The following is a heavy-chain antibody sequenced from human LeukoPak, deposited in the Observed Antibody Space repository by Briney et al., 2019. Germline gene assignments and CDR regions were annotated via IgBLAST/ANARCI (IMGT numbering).Heavy chain of an antibody. CDR1: GGSFSGYY. Sequence: SETLSLTCVVYGGSFSGYYWSWIRQPPGKGLEWIGEINHSGSTNYNPSLKSRVTISVDTSKNQFSLKLSSVTAADTAVYYCARGLVVPAAIRNWFDPWGQGTLVTVSS. D-gene: IGHD2-2*02. J-gene: IGHJ5*02. V-gene: IGHV4-34*01. CDR3: ARGLVVPAAIRNWFDP. CDR2: INHSGST.